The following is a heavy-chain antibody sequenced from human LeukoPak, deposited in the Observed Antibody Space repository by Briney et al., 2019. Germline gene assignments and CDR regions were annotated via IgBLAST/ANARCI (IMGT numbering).Heavy chain of an antibody. CDR1: GFTFRGYW. Sequence: GGSLRLSCADSGFTFRGYWMKWVRQAPGQGLEWVASIKEDGREKFYVDSVKGRFTISRDDAKNSLNLQMDSLRVEDTAVYYCARDDGDLWGQGTLVTVSS. CDR2: IKEDGREK. J-gene: IGHJ4*02. V-gene: IGHV3-7*01. CDR3: ARDDGDL.